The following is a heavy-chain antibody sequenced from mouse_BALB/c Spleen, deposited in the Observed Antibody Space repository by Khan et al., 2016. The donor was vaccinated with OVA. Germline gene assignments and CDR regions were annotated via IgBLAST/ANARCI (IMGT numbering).Heavy chain of an antibody. V-gene: IGHV3-1*02. Sequence: EVHLQASGPGLVKPSQSLSLPCPVTCSSITSGYGWNWIRQFPGNKLEWLGYISYSGSTNYNPSLKSRISITRDTSKNQFFLQLNSVTTEDTATYYCARTARIKYWGQGTTLTVSS. CDR2: ISYSGST. D-gene: IGHD1-2*01. J-gene: IGHJ2*01. CDR3: ARTARIKY. CDR1: CSSITSGYG.